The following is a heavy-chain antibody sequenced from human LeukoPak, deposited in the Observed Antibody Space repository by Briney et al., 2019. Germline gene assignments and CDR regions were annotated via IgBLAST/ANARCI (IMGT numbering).Heavy chain of an antibody. CDR3: ARDGGGYSYGYYYYGMDV. Sequence: SETLSLTCTVSGGSISSYYWSWIRQPAGKGLEWIGRIYTSGSTNYKPSLKSRVTMSVDTSKNQFSLKLSSVTAADTAVYYCARDGGGYSYGYYYYGMDVWGQGTTVTVSS. CDR2: IYTSGST. D-gene: IGHD5-18*01. CDR1: GGSISSYY. V-gene: IGHV4-4*07. J-gene: IGHJ6*02.